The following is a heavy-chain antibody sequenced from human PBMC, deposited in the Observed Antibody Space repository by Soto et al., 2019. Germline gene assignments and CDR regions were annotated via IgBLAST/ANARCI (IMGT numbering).Heavy chain of an antibody. Sequence: AASVKVSCKASGYTFTSYYMHWVRQAPGQGLEWMGIIYPSGGSTRNAQKFQGRVTMTRDTSTSTVYMELSSLRSEDTAVYYCATDFSGPMDYWGRGPLVPLSP. CDR1: GYTFTSYY. D-gene: IGHD3-10*01. CDR3: ATDFSGPMDY. J-gene: IGHJ4*02. V-gene: IGHV1-46*01. CDR2: IYPSGGST.